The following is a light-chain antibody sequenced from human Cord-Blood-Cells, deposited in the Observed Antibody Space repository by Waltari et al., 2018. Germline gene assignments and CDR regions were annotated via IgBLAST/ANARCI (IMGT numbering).Light chain of an antibody. Sequence: DIQMTQSPSSLSASVGDRVSITCRASQSISSYLNWYQQKPGKAPKPLIYAASSLQSGVPSRFSGSGSGTDFTLTISSLQPEEVATYHCQQRYRTFGQGTKVEIK. CDR3: QQRYRT. V-gene: IGKV1-39*01. CDR1: QSISSY. CDR2: AAS. J-gene: IGKJ1*01.